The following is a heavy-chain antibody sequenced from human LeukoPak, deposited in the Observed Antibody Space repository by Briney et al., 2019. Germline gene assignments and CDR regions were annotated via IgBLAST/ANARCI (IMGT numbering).Heavy chain of an antibody. V-gene: IGHV1-2*06. CDR1: GYTFTGYY. Sequence: ASVKVSCKASGYTFTGYYMHWVRQAPGQGLEWMGRINPNSGGTIYAQKFQGRVTMTRDTSISTAYMELSRLRSDDTAVYYCARETYSSSWYKTRAEYFQHWGQGTLVTVSS. J-gene: IGHJ1*01. CDR2: INPNSGGT. D-gene: IGHD6-13*01. CDR3: ARETYSSSWYKTRAEYFQH.